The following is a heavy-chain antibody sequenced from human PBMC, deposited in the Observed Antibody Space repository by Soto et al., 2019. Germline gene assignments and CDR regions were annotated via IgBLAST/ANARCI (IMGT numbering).Heavy chain of an antibody. CDR1: GYTFTSYA. CDR3: ASVSDGGEFDY. V-gene: IGHV1-3*05. Sequence: QVQLVQSGAEEKKPGASVKVSCKASGYTFTSYAMHWVRQAAGQRLEWMGWINAGNGNTKYSQKFQGRVTITRDTSASTAYMELSSLRSEDSAVYYCASVSDGGEFDYWGQGTLVTVSS. D-gene: IGHD4-17*01. J-gene: IGHJ4*02. CDR2: INAGNGNT.